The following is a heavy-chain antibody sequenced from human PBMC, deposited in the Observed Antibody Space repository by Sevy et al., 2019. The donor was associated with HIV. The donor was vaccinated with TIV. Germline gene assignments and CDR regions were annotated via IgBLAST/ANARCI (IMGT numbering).Heavy chain of an antibody. D-gene: IGHD1-26*01. CDR2: ISYDGSNK. CDR1: GFTFSSYG. V-gene: IGHV3-30*18. CDR3: AKDLGVGDTHLDY. Sequence: GGSLRLSCVASGFTFSSYGMHWVRQAPGKGLEWVAVISYDGSNKYYADSVKGRFTISRDNSKNTLYLQMNSLRAEDMAVYYCAKDLGVGDTHLDYWGQGTLVTVSS. J-gene: IGHJ4*02.